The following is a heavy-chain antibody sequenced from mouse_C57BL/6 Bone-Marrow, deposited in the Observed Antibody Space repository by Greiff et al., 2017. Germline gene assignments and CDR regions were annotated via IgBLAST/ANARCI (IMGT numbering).Heavy chain of an antibody. J-gene: IGHJ4*01. CDR1: GFNIKDDY. CDR3: ARSGDRDVGYAMVD. D-gene: IGHD3-3*01. CDR2: IDPENGDT. V-gene: IGHV14-4*01. Sequence: EVQLQQSGAELVRPGASVKLSCTASGFNIKDDYMHWVKQRPEQGLAWIGWIDPENGDTEYATKFQGKATITADTSSNTAYLQLSSLTSEDSAIYYWARSGDRDVGYAMVDWGQGTAVTVSS.